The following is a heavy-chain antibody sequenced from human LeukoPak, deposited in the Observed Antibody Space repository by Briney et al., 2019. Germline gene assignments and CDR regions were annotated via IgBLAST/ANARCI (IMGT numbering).Heavy chain of an antibody. J-gene: IGHJ3*02. CDR1: GGSISSSSYY. V-gene: IGHV4-39*01. Sequence: PSETLSLTCTVSGGSISSSSYYWGWIRQPPGKGLEWIGSIYYSGSTYYNPSLKSRVTISVDTSKNQVSLKLSSVTAADTAVYYCATLPRGSGSGSYYRDDAFDIWGQGTMVTVSS. CDR2: IYYSGST. D-gene: IGHD3-10*01. CDR3: ATLPRGSGSGSYYRDDAFDI.